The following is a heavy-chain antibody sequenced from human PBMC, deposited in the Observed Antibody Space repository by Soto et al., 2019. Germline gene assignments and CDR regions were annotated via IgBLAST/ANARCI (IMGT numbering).Heavy chain of an antibody. D-gene: IGHD2-21*02. CDR1: GFTFTSSA. CDR3: AEMGETMYCGGDGPLYYYYGMDV. CDR2: IVVGSGNT. V-gene: IGHV1-58*01. J-gene: IGHJ6*02. Sequence: GASVKVSCKASGFTFTSSAVQWVRQARGQRPEWIGWIVVGSGNTNYAQKFQERVPITGDMSTSTAYMELSSLRSEDTAVYYCAEMGETMYCGGDGPLYYYYGMDVWGQGTAVTVSS.